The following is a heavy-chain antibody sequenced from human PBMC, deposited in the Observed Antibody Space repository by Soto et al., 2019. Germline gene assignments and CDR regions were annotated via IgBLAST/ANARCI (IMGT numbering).Heavy chain of an antibody. CDR2: ITYDGSNK. Sequence: QVQLVESGGGVVQPGRSLRLSCAASGFTFSSYGMHWVRQAPGKGLEWVAVITYDGSNKYYAASVKGRFTSSRDNSKNTLYLQMNSLKTEDTAVYHCATDHYSGYDFDYWRQGTLVTVSS. J-gene: IGHJ4*02. V-gene: IGHV3-30*03. CDR3: ATDHYSGYDFDY. CDR1: GFTFSSYG. D-gene: IGHD5-12*01.